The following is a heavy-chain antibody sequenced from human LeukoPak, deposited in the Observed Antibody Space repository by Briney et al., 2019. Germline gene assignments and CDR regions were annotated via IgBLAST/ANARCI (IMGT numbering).Heavy chain of an antibody. CDR1: GFIFSQYW. V-gene: IGHV3-7*01. J-gene: IGHJ6*03. D-gene: IGHD3-10*01. CDR3: ARSGRGGDSFYFYMDV. Sequence: GGSLRLSCAASGFIFSQYWMSWVRQAPGKGLEWVANIKHDGSEKQDGSEKNYVDSVKGRFTISRDNAKNSLYLQMISLRAEDTAVYYCARSGRGGDSFYFYMDVWGKGTTVTVSS. CDR2: IKHDGSEKQDGSEK.